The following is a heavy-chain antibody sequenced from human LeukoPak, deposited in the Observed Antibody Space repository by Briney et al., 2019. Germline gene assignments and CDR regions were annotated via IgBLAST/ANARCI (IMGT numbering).Heavy chain of an antibody. V-gene: IGHV4-34*01. J-gene: IGHJ5*02. CDR1: GGSFSGYY. D-gene: IGHD2-2*02. Sequence: SETLSLICAVYGGSFSGYYWSWIRQPPGKGLEWIGEINHSGSTNYNPSLKSRVTISVDTSKNQFSLKLSSVTAADTAVYYCARARDCSSTSCYNHDWFDPWGQGTLVTVSS. CDR2: INHSGST. CDR3: ARARDCSSTSCYNHDWFDP.